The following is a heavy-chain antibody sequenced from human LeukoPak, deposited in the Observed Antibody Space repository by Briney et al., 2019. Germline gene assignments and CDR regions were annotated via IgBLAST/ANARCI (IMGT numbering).Heavy chain of an antibody. V-gene: IGHV3-7*01. J-gene: IGHJ4*02. CDR1: GFTFSNYW. Sequence: TGGSLRLSCAASGFTFSNYWMNWGRQAPGKGVEWGANIKGDGREKAYVDSGKGRFTISRENTKNSLSLQMNSLRAEDTAVYYCVRNERWGQGTLVTVSS. CDR3: VRNER. CDR2: IKGDGREK.